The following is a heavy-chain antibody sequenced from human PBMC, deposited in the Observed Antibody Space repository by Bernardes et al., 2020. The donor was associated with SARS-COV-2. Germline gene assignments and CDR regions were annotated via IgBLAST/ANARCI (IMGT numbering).Heavy chain of an antibody. J-gene: IGHJ5*02. CDR1: GGSISSSFYY. Sequence: TLSLTCSVSGGSISSSFYYWGWIRQPPGQGLEWIGSIFYSGSTHYNPSLKSRVTISVDTSKNQFSLKLSSVTAADTAVYHCARQDFIAAAGTRWFDPWGQGTLVTVSS. CDR2: IFYSGST. CDR3: ARQDFIAAAGTRWFDP. V-gene: IGHV4-39*01. D-gene: IGHD6-13*01.